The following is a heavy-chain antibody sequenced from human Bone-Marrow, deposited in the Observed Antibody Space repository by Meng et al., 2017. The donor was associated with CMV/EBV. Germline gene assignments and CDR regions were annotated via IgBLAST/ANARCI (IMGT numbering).Heavy chain of an antibody. CDR3: ARELPTAMPFDY. CDR2: ISFDGSNK. CDR1: KFTFNRYA. V-gene: IGHV3-30-3*01. D-gene: IGHD2-2*01. J-gene: IGHJ4*02. Sequence: GESLKISCAASKFTFNRYAMHWVRQAPGKGLEWVAVISFDGSNKYYADSVKGRFTISRDNSKNTLYLQMNSLRVEDTAVYYCARELPTAMPFDYWGLGTLVTGSS.